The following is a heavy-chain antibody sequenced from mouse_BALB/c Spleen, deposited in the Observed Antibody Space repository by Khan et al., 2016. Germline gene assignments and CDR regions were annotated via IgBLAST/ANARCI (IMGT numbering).Heavy chain of an antibody. Sequence: EVQLQESGPGLVKPSQSLSLTCTVTGYSITSDYAWNWIWQFPGNKLEWMGYISYSDSTNYTPSLKSRISITRDTSKNQFFLQLNSVTTEDTATYYCARGMITTFDYWGQGTTLTVSS. J-gene: IGHJ2*01. CDR2: ISYSDST. CDR3: ARGMITTFDY. CDR1: GYSITSDYA. D-gene: IGHD2-4*01. V-gene: IGHV3-2*02.